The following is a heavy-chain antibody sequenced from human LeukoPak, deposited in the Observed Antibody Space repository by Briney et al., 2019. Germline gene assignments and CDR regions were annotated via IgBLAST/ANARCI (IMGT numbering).Heavy chain of an antibody. V-gene: IGHV1-18*01. J-gene: IGHJ4*02. CDR2: ISAHNGNT. Sequence: ASVKVSCKASGYTFTNYGITWVRQAPGQGLEWMGWISAHNGNTNYAQKIQDRVTMTTDTSTSTAYMELRSLRSDDTAVYYCARDSYSGYDLLDYWGQGTLVTVSS. CDR3: ARDSYSGYDLLDY. D-gene: IGHD5-12*01. CDR1: GYTFTNYG.